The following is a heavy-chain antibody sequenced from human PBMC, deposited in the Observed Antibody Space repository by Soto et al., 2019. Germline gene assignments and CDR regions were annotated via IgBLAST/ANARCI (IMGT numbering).Heavy chain of an antibody. D-gene: IGHD5-18*01. CDR3: ARGRGYSYGSLDY. V-gene: IGHV1-69*13. J-gene: IGHJ4*02. Sequence: GASVKVSCKASGGTFSSYAISWVRQAPGQGLEWMGGIIPIFGTANYAQKFQGRVTITADESTSTAYIELSSLRSEDTAVYYCARGRGYSYGSLDYWGQGTLVTVSS. CDR1: GGTFSSYA. CDR2: IIPIFGTA.